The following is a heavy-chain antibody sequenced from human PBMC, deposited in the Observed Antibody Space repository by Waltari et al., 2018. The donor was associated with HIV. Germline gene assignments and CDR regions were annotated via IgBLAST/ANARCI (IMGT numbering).Heavy chain of an antibody. CDR2: MVSSSSGV. V-gene: IGHV3-48*01. Sequence: EMQLVESGGGLVQPGGSLRLSCAASGFTFSDFTMNWVRQAPGKGLEVVSYMVSSSSGVHYSDSVKGRFTISRDNAKRSLFLQMNSLRAEDTALYYCVRPATVTSDGFDYWGQGTLVTVSS. CDR3: VRPATVTSDGFDY. D-gene: IGHD4-17*01. CDR1: GFTFSDFT. J-gene: IGHJ4*02.